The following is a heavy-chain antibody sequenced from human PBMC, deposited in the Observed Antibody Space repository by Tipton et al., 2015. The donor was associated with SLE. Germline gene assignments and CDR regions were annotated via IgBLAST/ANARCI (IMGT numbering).Heavy chain of an antibody. CDR2: ISPDGVPT. V-gene: IGHV3-23*04. Sequence: QLVQSGGGLVQAGGSLRLSCAASGFTFSSSWMSWVRQAPGKGLQWVSTISPDGVPTYYADFVQGRFSISRDNLRDTLFLQMNGLRAEDTAIYYCVKWLSINGWLADHWSQGALVTVSS. CDR1: GFTFSSSW. D-gene: IGHD3-22*01. CDR3: VKWLSINGWLADH. J-gene: IGHJ4*02.